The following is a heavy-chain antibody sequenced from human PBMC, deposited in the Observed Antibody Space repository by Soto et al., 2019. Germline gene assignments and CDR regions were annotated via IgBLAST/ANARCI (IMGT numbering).Heavy chain of an antibody. Sequence: ASETLSLTCTVSGGSISSGDYYWSWIRQPPGKGLEWIGYIYYSGSTYYNPSLKSRVTISVDTSKNRFSLKLSSVTAADTAVYYCARDYPSWDYYYGMDVWGQGTTVTVSS. CDR2: IYYSGST. D-gene: IGHD3-16*02. CDR1: GGSISSGDYY. J-gene: IGHJ6*02. CDR3: ARDYPSWDYYYGMDV. V-gene: IGHV4-30-4*01.